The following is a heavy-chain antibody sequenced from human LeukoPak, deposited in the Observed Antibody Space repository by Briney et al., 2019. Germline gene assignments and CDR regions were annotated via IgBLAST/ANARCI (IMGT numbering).Heavy chain of an antibody. CDR3: TTGITMVRGVIHLIDY. V-gene: IGHV3-15*01. J-gene: IGHJ4*02. CDR2: IKSKTDGGTT. D-gene: IGHD3-10*01. Sequence: GGSLRLSCAASGFTFSNAWMSWVRQAPGKGLEWVGRIKSKTDGGTTDYAAPVKGRFTISRDDSKNTLYLQMNSLRTEDTAVYYCTTGITMVRGVIHLIDYWGQGTLVTVSS. CDR1: GFTFSNAW.